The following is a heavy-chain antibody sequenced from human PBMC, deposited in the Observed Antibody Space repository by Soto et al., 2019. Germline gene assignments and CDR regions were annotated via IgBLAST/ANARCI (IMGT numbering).Heavy chain of an antibody. CDR3: ARDYYGSGSYYQVVILDY. CDR1: GFTFSSYW. Sequence: ESGGGLVQPGGSLRLSCAASGFTFSSYWMSWVRQAPGKGLEWVANIKQDGSEKYYVDSVKGRFTISRDNAKNSLYLQMNSLRAEDTAVYYCARDYYGSGSYYQVVILDYWGQGTLVTVSS. CDR2: IKQDGSEK. D-gene: IGHD3-10*01. V-gene: IGHV3-7*01. J-gene: IGHJ4*02.